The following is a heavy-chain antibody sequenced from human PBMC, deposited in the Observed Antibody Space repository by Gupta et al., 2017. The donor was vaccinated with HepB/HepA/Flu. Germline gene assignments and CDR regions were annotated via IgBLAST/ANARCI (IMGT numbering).Heavy chain of an antibody. CDR2: TSDSGSSRV. J-gene: IGHJ4*02. CDR1: GFTLCTYS. CDR3: ARDRDITTSHADY. V-gene: IGHV3-48*02. Sequence: EVQLVQSGGGLVQPGGSLRLSCAASGFTLCTYSMNWVRQAQGKGLEWVSYTSDSGSSRVYYADSVKGRFTVSRDNAKNSLYLQMSSLRDEDTAVYYCARDRDITTSHADYWGQGTLVTVSS. D-gene: IGHD3-22*01.